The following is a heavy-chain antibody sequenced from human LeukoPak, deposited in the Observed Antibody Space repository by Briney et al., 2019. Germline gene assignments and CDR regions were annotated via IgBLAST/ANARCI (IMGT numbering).Heavy chain of an antibody. CDR2: ISSSSSYI. V-gene: IGHV3-21*04. D-gene: IGHD2-2*01. J-gene: IGHJ4*02. Sequence: GGSLRLSCAASGFTFSSYSMNWVRQAPGKGLEWVSSISSSSSYIYYADSVKGRFTISRDNAKNSLYLQMNSLSADDTAVYYCARERVPPSSSWHAGFDFWGLGTLVSVSS. CDR1: GFTFSSYS. CDR3: ARERVPPSSSWHAGFDF.